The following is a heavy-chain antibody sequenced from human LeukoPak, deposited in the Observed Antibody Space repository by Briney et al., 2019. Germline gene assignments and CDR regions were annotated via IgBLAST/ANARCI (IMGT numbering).Heavy chain of an antibody. D-gene: IGHD3-22*01. CDR2: IFSSSIYT. CDR1: GFTFSDYS. Sequence: GGSLRLSCAASGFTFSDYSMNWLRQAPGKGLEWVSYIFSSSIYTNYADSVKGRFTISRDNAENSLFLQMSSLKAEDTAVYYCAKPRWLLLPDAFDIWGQGTMVTVSS. CDR3: AKPRWLLLPDAFDI. J-gene: IGHJ3*02. V-gene: IGHV3-11*03.